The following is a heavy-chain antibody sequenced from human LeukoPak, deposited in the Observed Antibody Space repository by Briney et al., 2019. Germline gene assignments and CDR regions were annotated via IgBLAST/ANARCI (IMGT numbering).Heavy chain of an antibody. CDR2: IGPTGSDR. CDR1: GLTYSTSG. Sequence: GGSLRLSCTASGLTYSTSGFNWVRQAPGKGLEWVASIGPTGSDRYHADSIKGRFTISRDNANNFLYLQMNSLRAEDTAVYYCATETNGRHYDYWGQGTLLTVSS. CDR3: ATETNGRHYDY. D-gene: IGHD1-14*01. J-gene: IGHJ4*02. V-gene: IGHV3-21*06.